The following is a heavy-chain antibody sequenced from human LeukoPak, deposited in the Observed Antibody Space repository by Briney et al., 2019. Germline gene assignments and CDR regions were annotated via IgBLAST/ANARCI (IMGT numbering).Heavy chain of an antibody. J-gene: IGHJ1*01. CDR1: GFTFSSYS. V-gene: IGHV3-48*01. CDR3: AKDLRAAGPEYFQH. CDR2: ISSSSSTI. Sequence: PGGSLRLSCAASGFTFSSYSMNWVRQAPGKGLEWVSYISSSSSTIYYADSVKGRFTISRDNSKNTLYLQMNSLRAEDTAVYYCAKDLRAAGPEYFQHWGQGTLVTVSS. D-gene: IGHD6-13*01.